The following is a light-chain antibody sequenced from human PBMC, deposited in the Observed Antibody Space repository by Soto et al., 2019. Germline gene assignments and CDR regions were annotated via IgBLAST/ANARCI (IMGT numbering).Light chain of an antibody. CDR1: NNL. J-gene: IGLJ1*01. CDR2: EGT. CDR3: CAYVGARSYV. V-gene: IGLV2-23*01. Sequence: QSLLTQPASVSVSPGQSITISCTGTNNLVSWYQQHPGKAPKVVVYEGTKRPSGVSNRFSGSNSGGTASLTISGLQAKDEASYFCCAYVGARSYVFGPGTKVNVL.